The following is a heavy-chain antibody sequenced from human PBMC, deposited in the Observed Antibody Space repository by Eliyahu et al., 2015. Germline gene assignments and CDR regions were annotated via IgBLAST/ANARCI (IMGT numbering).Heavy chain of an antibody. CDR2: FYT. Sequence: QVQLQESGPGLVKPSQTLSLTCTVSGGSISSGSYYWSWIRQPAGKGLEWIGRFYTHHKPPPPSRVTISVDTSKNQFSLKLSSVTAADTAVYYCARIVVWELRPPYYYYYMDVWGKGTTVTVSS. CDR3: ARIVVWELRPPYYYYYMDV. J-gene: IGHJ6*03. D-gene: IGHD1-26*01. CDR1: GGSISSGSYY. V-gene: IGHV4-61*02.